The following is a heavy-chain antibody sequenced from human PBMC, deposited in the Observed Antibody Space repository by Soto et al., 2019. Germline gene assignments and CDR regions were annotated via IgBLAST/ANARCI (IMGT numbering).Heavy chain of an antibody. Sequence: QVQLQESGPGLVKPSETLSLTCTVSGGSVSSGSYYWSWIRQPPGKGLEWIGYIYYSGSTNYNPSLKSRVTISVDTSKNQFSLKRSSVTAADTAVYYCARGGTGYYDSSGYYFDYWGQGTLVTVSS. CDR1: GGSVSSGSYY. CDR3: ARGGTGYYDSSGYYFDY. J-gene: IGHJ4*02. V-gene: IGHV4-61*01. CDR2: IYYSGST. D-gene: IGHD3-22*01.